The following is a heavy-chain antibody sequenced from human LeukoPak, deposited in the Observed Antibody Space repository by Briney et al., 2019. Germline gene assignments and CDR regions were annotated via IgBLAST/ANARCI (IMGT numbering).Heavy chain of an antibody. D-gene: IGHD2-2*01. CDR2: ISYDGSNK. J-gene: IGHJ3*02. CDR3: ARGQARQLLSGAFDI. Sequence: GGSLRLSCAASGFTFSSYAMHWVRQAPGKGLEWVAVISYDGSNKYYADSVKGRFTISRDNSKNTLYLQMNSLRAEDTAVYYCARGQARQLLSGAFDIWGQGTMVTVSS. V-gene: IGHV3-30-3*01. CDR1: GFTFSSYA.